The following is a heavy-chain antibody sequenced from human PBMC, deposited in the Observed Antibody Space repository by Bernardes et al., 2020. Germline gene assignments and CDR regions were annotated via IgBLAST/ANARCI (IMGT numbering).Heavy chain of an antibody. J-gene: IGHJ5*02. CDR3: ARWGVVAVVIAKKRWFDP. CDR2: INHSGST. D-gene: IGHD2-21*01. V-gene: IGHV4-34*01. CDR1: GGSFSGYY. Sequence: SETLSLTCAVYGGSFSGYYWSWIRQPPGKGLEWIGEINHSGSTNYNPSLKSRVTISVDTSKNQFSLKLSSVTAADTAVYYCARWGVVAVVIAKKRWFDPWGQGTLVTVSS.